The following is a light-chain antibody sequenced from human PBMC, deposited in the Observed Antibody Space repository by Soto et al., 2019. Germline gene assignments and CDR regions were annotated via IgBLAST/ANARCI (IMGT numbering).Light chain of an antibody. CDR3: QQYGSTPGT. Sequence: EIVLTQSPATLSLSPGERATLSCRASQSVSSSYLAWYQQKPGQAPMLLIDGATSRATGIPDRFSGSGCGRDFTLTISRLEAEDFVVYYCQQYGSTPGTFGQGTKVDIK. J-gene: IGKJ1*01. CDR2: GAT. CDR1: QSVSSSY. V-gene: IGKV3-20*01.